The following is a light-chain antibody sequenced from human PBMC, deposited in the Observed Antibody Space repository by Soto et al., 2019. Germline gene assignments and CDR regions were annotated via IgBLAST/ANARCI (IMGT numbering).Light chain of an antibody. J-gene: IGLJ1*01. V-gene: IGLV1-40*01. CDR2: GNT. Sequence: QSVLTQPASVSGSPGQSITISCTGSSSNIAAGYDVHWYQQPPGAVPKLLIYGNTNRPSGVPDRFSGSKSGTLASLAITGLQAEDEADYYCQSYDSSLNGYVFGTGTKVTVL. CDR3: QSYDSSLNGYV. CDR1: SSNIAAGYD.